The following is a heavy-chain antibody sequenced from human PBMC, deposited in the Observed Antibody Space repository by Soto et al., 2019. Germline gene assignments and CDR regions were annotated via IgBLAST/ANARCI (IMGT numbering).Heavy chain of an antibody. D-gene: IGHD6-13*01. Sequence: SVNVSCKASGGTFSSYAISWVRQAPGQGLEWMGGIIPIFGTANYAQKFQGRVTITADESTSTAYMELSSLRSEDTAVYYCARVKQQLVPYYFDYWGQGTLVTSPQ. V-gene: IGHV1-69*13. CDR1: GGTFSSYA. J-gene: IGHJ4*02. CDR2: IIPIFGTA. CDR3: ARVKQQLVPYYFDY.